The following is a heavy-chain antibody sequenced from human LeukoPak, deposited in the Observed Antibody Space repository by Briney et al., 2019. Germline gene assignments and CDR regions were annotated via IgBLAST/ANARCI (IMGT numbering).Heavy chain of an antibody. J-gene: IGHJ5*02. CDR1: GGSFSGYY. CDR2: INHSGST. CDR3: ARDGRIQLWSRFDP. V-gene: IGHV4-34*01. Sequence: SETLSLTCAVYGGSFSGYYWSWFRQPPGKGLEWIGEINHSGSTNYNPSLKSRVTISVDTSKNQFSLKLSSVTAADTAVYYCARDGRIQLWSRFDPWGQGTLVTVSS. D-gene: IGHD5-18*01.